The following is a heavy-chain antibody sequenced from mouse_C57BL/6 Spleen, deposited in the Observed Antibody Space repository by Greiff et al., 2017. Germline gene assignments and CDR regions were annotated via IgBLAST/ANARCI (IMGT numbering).Heavy chain of an antibody. V-gene: IGHV14-4*01. CDR2: IDPENGDT. Sequence: EVQLQQSGAELVRPGASVKLSCTASGFNIKDDYMHWVKQRPEQGLEWIGWIDPENGDTEYASKFQGKATITADTSSNTAYLQLSSLTSEDTAVYYCTTFYYDYPAWFAYWGQGTLVTVSA. D-gene: IGHD2-4*01. J-gene: IGHJ3*01. CDR1: GFNIKDDY. CDR3: TTFYYDYPAWFAY.